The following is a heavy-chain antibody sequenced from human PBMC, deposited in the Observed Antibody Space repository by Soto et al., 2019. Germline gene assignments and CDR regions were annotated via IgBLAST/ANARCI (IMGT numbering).Heavy chain of an antibody. CDR2: IYYSGST. CDR1: GGSISSYY. D-gene: IGHD1-26*01. J-gene: IGHJ3*02. CDR3: ARSRSFPPQAWGAFDI. V-gene: IGHV4-59*01. Sequence: SETLSLTCTVSGGSISSYYWSWIRQPPGKGLEWIGYIYYSGSTNYNPSLKSRVTISVDTSKNQFSLKLSSVTAADTAVYYCARSRSFPPQAWGAFDIWGQGTMVTVSS.